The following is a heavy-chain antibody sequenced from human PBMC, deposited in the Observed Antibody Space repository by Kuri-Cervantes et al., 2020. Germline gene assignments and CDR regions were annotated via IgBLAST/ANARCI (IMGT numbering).Heavy chain of an antibody. CDR1: GFTFSSYA. J-gene: IGHJ4*02. CDR2: ISYDGSNK. Sequence: GGSLRLSCAASGFTFSSYAMHWVRQAPGKGLEWVAVISYDGSNKYYADSVKGRFTISRDKTKNTLYLQMNSLKAEYTAVYYCAREERITMIVVVVTRNNEFDYWGQGTLVTVSS. V-gene: IGHV3-30-3*01. D-gene: IGHD3-22*01. CDR3: AREERITMIVVVVTRNNEFDY.